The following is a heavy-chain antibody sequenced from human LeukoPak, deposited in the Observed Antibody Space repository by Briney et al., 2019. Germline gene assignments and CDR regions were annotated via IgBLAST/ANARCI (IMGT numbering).Heavy chain of an antibody. D-gene: IGHD5-12*01. CDR3: AREGPLEGATTNYFDY. CDR2: IYYSGST. V-gene: IGHV4-30-4*01. Sequence: SQTLSLTCTVSGGSISSGDYYWSWIRQPPGKGLEWIGYIYYSGSTYYNPSLKSRVTISVDTSKNQFSLKLSSVTAADTAAYYCAREGPLEGATTNYFDYWGQGTLVTVSS. J-gene: IGHJ4*02. CDR1: GGSISSGDYY.